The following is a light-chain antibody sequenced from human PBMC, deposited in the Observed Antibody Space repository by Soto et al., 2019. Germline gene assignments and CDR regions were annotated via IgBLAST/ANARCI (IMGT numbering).Light chain of an antibody. Sequence: EVVLTQSPGTLSLSPGERATLSCRASQSVSNNYLAWYQQKPGQGPRLLIFGSSDRATGIPDRFSGSGSGTDFTLTISRLEPEDFAVYYCQQYGSSPYTFGQGTKLEIK. CDR1: QSVSNNY. CDR3: QQYGSSPYT. J-gene: IGKJ2*01. CDR2: GSS. V-gene: IGKV3-20*01.